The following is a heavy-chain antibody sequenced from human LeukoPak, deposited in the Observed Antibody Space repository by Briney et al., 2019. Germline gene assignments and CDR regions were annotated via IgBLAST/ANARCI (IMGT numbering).Heavy chain of an antibody. V-gene: IGHV5-51*01. CDR1: GYRFTNYW. J-gene: IGHJ4*02. CDR3: ARYEGGSSMTP. Sequence: GESLKISCKGSGYRFTNYWIGWVRQMPGKGLEWMGIIYPGGSDTRYSPSFQGQVTISADKSINTAYLQWSSLKASDTAVYYCARYEGGSSMTPWGQGTLVTVSS. CDR2: IYPGGSDT. D-gene: IGHD2-2*01.